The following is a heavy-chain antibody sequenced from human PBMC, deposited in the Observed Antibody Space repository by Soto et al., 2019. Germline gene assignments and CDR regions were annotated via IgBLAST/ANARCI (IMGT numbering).Heavy chain of an antibody. V-gene: IGHV3-23*01. D-gene: IGHD6-6*01. CDR1: GFTFSSYA. J-gene: IGHJ6*02. CDR3: AKTIIAAGLYGMDV. CDR2: ISGSGGST. Sequence: GGSLRLSCAASGFTFSSYAMSWVRQASGKGLEWVSAISGSGGSTYYADSVKGRFTISRDNSKNTLYLQMNSLRAEDTAVYYCAKTIIAAGLYGMDVWGQGTTVTVSS.